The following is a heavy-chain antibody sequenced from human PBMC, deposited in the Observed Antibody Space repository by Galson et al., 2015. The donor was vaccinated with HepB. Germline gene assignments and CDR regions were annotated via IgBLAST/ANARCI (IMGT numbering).Heavy chain of an antibody. D-gene: IGHD4-17*01. Sequence: ETLSLTCTVSGGSISSYYWSWIRQPAGKGLEWIGRIYTSGSTNYNPSLKSRVTMSVDTSKNQFSLKLGSVTAADTAVYYCARSRGVTNNWYFDLWGRGTLVTVSS. J-gene: IGHJ2*01. CDR3: ARSRGVTNNWYFDL. V-gene: IGHV4-4*07. CDR1: GGSISSYY. CDR2: IYTSGST.